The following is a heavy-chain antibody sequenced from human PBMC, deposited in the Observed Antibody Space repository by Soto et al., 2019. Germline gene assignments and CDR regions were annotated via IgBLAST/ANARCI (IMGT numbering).Heavy chain of an antibody. CDR2: IIPIFGTA. V-gene: IGHV1-69*14. Sequence: QVQLVQSGAEVKKPGSSVKVSCKASGGTFSSYAISWVRQAPGQGLEWMGGIIPIFGTANYAQKFQGRVTIPAAKPRGTAYRRLGGLRPEDTAGYSVGGVGEAGASFGCFAPWAQGPLVTVS. CDR3: GGVGEAGASFGCFAP. CDR1: GGTFSSYA. D-gene: IGHD3-16*01. J-gene: IGHJ5*02.